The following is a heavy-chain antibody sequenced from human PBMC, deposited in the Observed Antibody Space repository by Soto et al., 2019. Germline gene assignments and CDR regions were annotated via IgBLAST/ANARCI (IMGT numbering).Heavy chain of an antibody. CDR2: ISGSGGST. D-gene: IGHD3-3*01. J-gene: IGHJ5*02. CDR3: AKETGPVLRFLVTGLNWFDP. V-gene: IGHV3-23*01. CDR1: GFTFSSYA. Sequence: EVQLLESGGGLVQPGGSLRLSCAASGFTFSSYAMSWVRQAPGKGLEWVSAISGSGGSTYYADSVKGRFTISRDNSKNTLYLQMNNLRAEDTAVYYCAKETGPVLRFLVTGLNWFDPWGQGTLVTVSS.